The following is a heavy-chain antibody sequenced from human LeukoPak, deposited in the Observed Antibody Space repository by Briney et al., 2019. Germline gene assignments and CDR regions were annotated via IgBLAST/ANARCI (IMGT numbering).Heavy chain of an antibody. CDR3: TRGGSYWSSFDY. V-gene: IGHV3-49*03. CDR2: ISSKAYGGTT. D-gene: IGHD1-26*01. J-gene: IGHJ4*02. Sequence: PGRSLRLSCTASGFTFGDYAMSWFRQAPGKGLDWVGFISSKAYGGTTEYAAFVKGRFTISRDDSKSIAYLQMNSLKTEDTAGYYCTRGGSYWSSFDYWGKGTLVTVSS. CDR1: GFTFGDYA.